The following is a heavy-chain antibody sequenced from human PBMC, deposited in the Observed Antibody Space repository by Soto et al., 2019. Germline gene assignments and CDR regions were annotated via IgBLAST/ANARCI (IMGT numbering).Heavy chain of an antibody. V-gene: IGHV4-31*03. Sequence: QVQLQESGPGQVKPSQTLSLTCTVSGGSISSGGYYWSWIRQHPGKGLEWIGYIYYSGSTYYNPSLKSRVTISVDTSKNQFSLKLSSVTAAVTAVYDCARGDGSSGSYRGYRRGQGTLVCVSS. D-gene: IGHD3-10*01. CDR1: GGSISSGGYY. CDR2: IYYSGST. CDR3: ARGDGSSGSYRGYR. J-gene: IGHJ4*02.